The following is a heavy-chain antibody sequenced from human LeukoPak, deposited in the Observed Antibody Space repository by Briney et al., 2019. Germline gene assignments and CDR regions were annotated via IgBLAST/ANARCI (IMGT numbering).Heavy chain of an antibody. CDR2: ISGGGGST. J-gene: IGHJ4*02. CDR1: GFTFSNCA. D-gene: IGHD2-21*02. V-gene: IGHV3-23*01. CDR3: AKHLGTAPSYYFDY. Sequence: GSLRLSCAASGFTFSNCAISWVRQAAGKGLEWVSGISGGGGSTHYADSVKGRFTISRDNSKNTLYLQMNSLRAEDTAVYYCAKHLGTAPSYYFDYWDQGTPVTVSS.